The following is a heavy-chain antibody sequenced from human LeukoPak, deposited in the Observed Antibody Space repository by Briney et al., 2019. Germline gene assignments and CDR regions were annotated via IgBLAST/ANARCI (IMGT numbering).Heavy chain of an antibody. J-gene: IGHJ4*02. D-gene: IGHD1-7*01. CDR2: IKQDGSEK. Sequence: PGGSLRLSCAASGFTFSSYWVSWVRQAPGKGLEWVANIKQDGSEKYYVDSVKGRFTISRDNAKNSLYLQMNSLRAEDTAVYYCAREPIHNWNLYYFDYWGQGTLVTVSS. CDR3: AREPIHNWNLYYFDY. CDR1: GFTFSSYW. V-gene: IGHV3-7*01.